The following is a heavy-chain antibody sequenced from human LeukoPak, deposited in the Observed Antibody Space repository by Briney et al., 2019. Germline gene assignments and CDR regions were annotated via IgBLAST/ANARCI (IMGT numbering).Heavy chain of an antibody. J-gene: IGHJ6*02. CDR2: INHSGST. D-gene: IGHD2-2*01. Sequence: PSETLSLTCAVYGGSFSGYYWSWIRQPPGKELEWIGEINHSGSTNYNPSLKSRVTISVDTSKNQFSLKLSSVTAADTAVYYCARGRVVPAAPYYYYYGMDVWGQGTTVTVSS. V-gene: IGHV4-34*01. CDR3: ARGRVVPAAPYYYYYGMDV. CDR1: GGSFSGYY.